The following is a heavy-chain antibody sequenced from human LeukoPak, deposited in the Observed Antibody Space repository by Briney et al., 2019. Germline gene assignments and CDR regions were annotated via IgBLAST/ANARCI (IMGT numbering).Heavy chain of an antibody. CDR3: ARTGIWSGYYTFGY. J-gene: IGHJ4*02. Sequence: SETLSLTCTASGGSISRYYWSWIRQPPGEGLEWIGYIYYTGTTNYNPSLKNRVTMSVDTSKNQFSLKLSSVTTADTAVYYCARTGIWSGYYTFGYWGQGSLVTVSS. CDR2: IYYTGTT. V-gene: IGHV4-59*01. D-gene: IGHD3-3*01. CDR1: GGSISRYY.